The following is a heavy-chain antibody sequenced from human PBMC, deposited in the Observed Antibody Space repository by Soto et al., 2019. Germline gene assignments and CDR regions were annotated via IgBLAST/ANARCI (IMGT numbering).Heavy chain of an antibody. Sequence: GGSLRLSCAASGFTFSSYAMSWVRQAPGKGLEWVSAISGSGGSTYYADSVKGRFTISRDNSKNTLYLQMNSLRAEDTAVYYCAKDQIYSSSFPIFDYWGQGTLVTVSS. J-gene: IGHJ4*02. D-gene: IGHD6-6*01. CDR2: ISGSGGST. CDR3: AKDQIYSSSFPIFDY. V-gene: IGHV3-23*01. CDR1: GFTFSSYA.